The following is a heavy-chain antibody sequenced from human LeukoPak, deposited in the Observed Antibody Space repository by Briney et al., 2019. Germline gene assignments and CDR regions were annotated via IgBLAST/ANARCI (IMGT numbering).Heavy chain of an antibody. CDR3: VKESGFMVAPNSAFDI. Sequence: GGSLRLSCSASGFTFNSYPVHWVRQAPGKGLEYVSGISRNGGSTYYADSVKGRFTISRNNSKNTLYLQMSSLRAEDTAVYYCVKESGFMVAPNSAFDIWGQGTMVTVSS. V-gene: IGHV3-64D*06. CDR1: GFTFNSYP. CDR2: ISRNGGST. J-gene: IGHJ3*02. D-gene: IGHD4/OR15-4a*01.